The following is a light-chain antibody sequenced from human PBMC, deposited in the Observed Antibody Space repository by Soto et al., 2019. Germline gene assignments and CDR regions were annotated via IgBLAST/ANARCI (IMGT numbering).Light chain of an antibody. Sequence: EIVMTQSPATLSVSPGERATLSCRASQSVSSNLAWHQQKPGQAPRLLIYGASTRATGIPARFSGSGSGTEFTLTISSLQSEDFAVYYCQQYNNWPPWTIGPGTKVEIK. CDR2: GAS. CDR3: QQYNNWPPWT. V-gene: IGKV3-15*01. CDR1: QSVSSN. J-gene: IGKJ1*01.